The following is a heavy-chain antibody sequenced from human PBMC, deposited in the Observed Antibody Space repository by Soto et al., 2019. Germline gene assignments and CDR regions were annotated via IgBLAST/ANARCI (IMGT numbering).Heavy chain of an antibody. J-gene: IGHJ4*02. CDR2: ISYDGSNK. CDR3: ARGVYSYGNFDY. V-gene: IGHV3-30-3*01. D-gene: IGHD5-18*01. Sequence: QVQLVESGGGVVQPERSLRLSCAASGFTFSSYAMHWVRQAPGKGLEWVAVISYDGSNKYYADSVKGRFTISRDNSKNTLYLQMNSLRAEDTAVYYCARGVYSYGNFDYWGQGTLVTVSS. CDR1: GFTFSSYA.